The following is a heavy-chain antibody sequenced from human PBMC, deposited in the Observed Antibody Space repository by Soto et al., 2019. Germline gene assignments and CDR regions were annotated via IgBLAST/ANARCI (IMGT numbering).Heavy chain of an antibody. V-gene: IGHV1-18*01. Sequence: ASVKVSCKASGYTFTSYGISCVRQAPGQGLEWMGWISAYNGNTNYAQKLQGRVTMTTDTSTSTAYMELRSLRSDDTAVYYCAREYYGSEWYYYYYGMDVWGQGTTVTVSS. CDR2: ISAYNGNT. CDR1: GYTFTSYG. CDR3: AREYYGSEWYYYYYGMDV. J-gene: IGHJ6*02. D-gene: IGHD3-10*01.